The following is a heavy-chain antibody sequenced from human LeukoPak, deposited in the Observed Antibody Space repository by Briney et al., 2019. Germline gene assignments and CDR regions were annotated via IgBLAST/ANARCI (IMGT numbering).Heavy chain of an antibody. CDR1: GFTFGSYG. V-gene: IGHV3-23*01. CDR2: ISGSGGST. CDR3: AKDQILTAENWNDDY. J-gene: IGHJ4*02. D-gene: IGHD1-1*01. Sequence: GGSLRLSCAASGFTFGSYGMHWVRQAPGKGLEWVSAISGSGGSTYYADSVKGRFTISRDNSKNTLYLQMNSLRAEDTAVYYCAKDQILTAENWNDDYWGQGTLVTVSS.